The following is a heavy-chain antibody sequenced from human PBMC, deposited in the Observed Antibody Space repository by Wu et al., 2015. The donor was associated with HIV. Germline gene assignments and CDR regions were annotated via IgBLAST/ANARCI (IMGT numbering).Heavy chain of an antibody. V-gene: IGHV1-2*02. CDR3: TRGDYANYDFWSAYPTY. Sequence: QVQLVQPGAEVKKPGASVKASCQASGYSITDYYIHWVRQAPGQGLEWMGWINPDSGGTNYAQKFQGRVTLTRETSIGTAYMELTRLTSDDTAVYYCTRGDYANYDFWSAYPTYWGQGTLVIVSS. CDR1: GYSITDYY. J-gene: IGHJ4*02. D-gene: IGHD3-3*01. CDR2: INPDSGGT.